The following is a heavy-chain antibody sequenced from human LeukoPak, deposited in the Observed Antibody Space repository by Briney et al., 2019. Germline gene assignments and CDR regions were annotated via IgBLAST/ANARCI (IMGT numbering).Heavy chain of an antibody. CDR2: IIPFLGIT. CDR3: ARATSEIPAAALTGSKYYYYYYMDV. D-gene: IGHD2-2*01. J-gene: IGHJ6*03. V-gene: IGHV1-69*04. CDR1: GYTFTSYG. Sequence: GASVKVSCKASGYTFTSYGISWVRQAPGQGLEWMGRIIPFLGITNYAQKFQGRVTITADKSTSTAYMELSSLRSEDTAVYYCARATSEIPAAALTGSKYYYYYYMDVWDKGTTVTVSS.